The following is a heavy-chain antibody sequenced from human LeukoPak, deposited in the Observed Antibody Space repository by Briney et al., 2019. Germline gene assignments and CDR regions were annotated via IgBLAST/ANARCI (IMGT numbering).Heavy chain of an antibody. Sequence: SETLSLTCTVSGGSISSYYWSWIRQPPGKGLEWIGYIYYSGSTNYNPSLKSRVTISVDTSKNQFSLKLSSVSAADTAVYYCARATSYYDSSGLHMDVWGKGTTVTVSS. CDR2: IYYSGST. CDR3: ARATSYYDSSGLHMDV. CDR1: GGSISSYY. D-gene: IGHD3-22*01. V-gene: IGHV4-59*01. J-gene: IGHJ6*03.